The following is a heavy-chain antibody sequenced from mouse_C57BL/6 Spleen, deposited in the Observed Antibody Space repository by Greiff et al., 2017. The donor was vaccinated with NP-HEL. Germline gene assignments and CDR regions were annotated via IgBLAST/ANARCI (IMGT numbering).Heavy chain of an antibody. CDR3: ARARDYDWYFDV. D-gene: IGHD2-4*01. CDR1: GYTFTDYN. CDR2: INPNNGGT. V-gene: IGHV1-18*01. Sequence: EVQLVESGPELVKPGASVKIPCKASGYTFTDYNMDWVKQSHGKSLEWIGDINPNNGGTIYNQKFKGKATLTVDKSSSTAYMELSSLTSEDTAVYYGARARDYDWYFDVWGTGTTVTVSS. J-gene: IGHJ1*03.